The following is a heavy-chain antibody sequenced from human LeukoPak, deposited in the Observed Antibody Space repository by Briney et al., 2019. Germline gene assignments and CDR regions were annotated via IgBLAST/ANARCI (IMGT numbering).Heavy chain of an antibody. CDR1: GGSFSGYY. D-gene: IGHD3-10*01. Sequence: PSETLSLTCAVYGGSFSGYYWSWIRQPPGKGLERIGEINHSGSTNYNPSLKSRVTISVDTSKNQFSLKLSSVTAADTAVYYCARVNQGSGSYYKTNYYYGMDVWGQGTTVTVSS. CDR3: ARVNQGSGSYYKTNYYYGMDV. CDR2: INHSGST. J-gene: IGHJ6*02. V-gene: IGHV4-34*01.